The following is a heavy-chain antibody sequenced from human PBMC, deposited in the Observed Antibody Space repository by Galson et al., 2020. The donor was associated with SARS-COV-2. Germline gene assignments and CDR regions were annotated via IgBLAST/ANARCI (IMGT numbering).Heavy chain of an antibody. Sequence: GGSLRLSCAASGFTFKSHGFHWVRQAPGKGLEWVSFISDNGRRKYYAASVKGRFTISRDDSKNTIYLQMSSLRLEDTALCYCARDLSGGWASDYWGQGTLVAVSS. V-gene: IGHV3-30*04. CDR1: GFTFKSHG. CDR2: ISDNGRRK. J-gene: IGHJ4*02. D-gene: IGHD3-16*01. CDR3: ARDLSGGWASDY.